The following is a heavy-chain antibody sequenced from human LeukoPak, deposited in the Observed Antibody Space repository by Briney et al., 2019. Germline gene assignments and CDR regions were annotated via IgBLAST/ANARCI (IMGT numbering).Heavy chain of an antibody. CDR2: IYSSGNT. CDR3: ARGPTYYYDSSGYSFFFQH. J-gene: IGHJ1*01. V-gene: IGHV4-4*07. D-gene: IGHD3-22*01. Sequence: PSETLSLTCTVSGGSISGYYWSWIRQPAGKGLEWIGRIYSSGNTNYHPSLKSRVTLSVDTSKNQFSLKLSSVTAADTAVYYCARGPTYYYDSSGYSFFFQHWGQGTLVTVSS. CDR1: GGSISGYY.